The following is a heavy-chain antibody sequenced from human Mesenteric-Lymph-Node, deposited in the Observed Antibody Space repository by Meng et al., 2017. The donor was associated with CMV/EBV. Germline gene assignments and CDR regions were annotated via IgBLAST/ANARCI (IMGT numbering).Heavy chain of an antibody. J-gene: IGHJ4*02. CDR1: GFSFSSYW. CDR2: IYSGGSGT. V-gene: IGHV3-23*03. CDR3: AKGGGYCDNGACFHFDY. D-gene: IGHD2-8*01. Sequence: GESLKISCAASGFSFSSYWMTWVRQAPGKGLEWVSVIYSGGSGTFYADSVKGRFSISRDISKNTLFLQMNSLRAGDTAVYYCAKGGGYCDNGACFHFDYWGQGTLVTVSS.